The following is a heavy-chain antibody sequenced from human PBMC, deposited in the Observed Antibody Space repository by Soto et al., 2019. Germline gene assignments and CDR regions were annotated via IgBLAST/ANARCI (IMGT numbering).Heavy chain of an antibody. CDR3: AREAASDPSFYYHYMDV. D-gene: IGHD3-10*01. CDR2: MNHDSGNT. V-gene: IGHV1-8*01. J-gene: IGHJ6*03. Sequence: QEQLVQSGAEVKKPGAPVKVSCKASGYTFSNYNINWVRQASGQGLEWMGWMNHDSGNTGYAEKFQGRVTMTRNSSISTAYMELSGLRSEDTAVYYCAREAASDPSFYYHYMDVWGKGTTVTVSS. CDR1: GYTFSNYN.